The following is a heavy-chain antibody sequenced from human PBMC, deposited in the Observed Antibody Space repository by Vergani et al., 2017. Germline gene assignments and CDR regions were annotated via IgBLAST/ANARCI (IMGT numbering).Heavy chain of an antibody. V-gene: IGHV4-30-4*01. D-gene: IGHD3-10*01. CDR1: GGSISSGDYY. Sequence: QVQLQESGPGLVKPSQTLSLTCTVSGGSISSGDYYWSWIRQPPGKGLEWIGYIYYSGSTYYNPSLKSRVTISVDTSKNQCSLKLSSVTAADTAVYYCARWSHYYGSRSENWFDPWGQGTLVTVSS. CDR3: ARWSHYYGSRSENWFDP. J-gene: IGHJ5*02. CDR2: IYYSGST.